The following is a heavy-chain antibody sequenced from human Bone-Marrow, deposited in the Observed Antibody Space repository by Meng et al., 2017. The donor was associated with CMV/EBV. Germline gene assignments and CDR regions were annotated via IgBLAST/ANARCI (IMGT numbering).Heavy chain of an antibody. D-gene: IGHD6-13*01. Sequence: GGSLRLSCSASGFTFSSYWMSWVRQGPGKGLEWVSLITWDGGTTYYADSVKGRFTISRDNGKNSLYLQMNSLRAEDTALYYCTKDIFKSGGYSSSWYYFDYWGQGTRVTGSS. CDR3: TKDIFKSGGYSSSWYYFDY. V-gene: IGHV3-43D*03. CDR2: ITWDGGTT. J-gene: IGHJ4*02. CDR1: GFTFSSYW.